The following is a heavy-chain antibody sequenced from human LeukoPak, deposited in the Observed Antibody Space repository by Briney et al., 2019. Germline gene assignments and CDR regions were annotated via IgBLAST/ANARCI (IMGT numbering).Heavy chain of an antibody. D-gene: IGHD1-26*01. V-gene: IGHV3-21*01. Sequence: GGSLRLSCAASGFTFSSYCMNWVRRAPGKGREWVSSISSSSSYIYYADSVKGRFTISRDNAKNSLYLQTNSLRAEDTAVYYCATVSIVGATTSDYWGQGTLVTVSS. CDR2: ISSSSSYI. CDR3: ATVSIVGATTSDY. J-gene: IGHJ4*02. CDR1: GFTFSSYC.